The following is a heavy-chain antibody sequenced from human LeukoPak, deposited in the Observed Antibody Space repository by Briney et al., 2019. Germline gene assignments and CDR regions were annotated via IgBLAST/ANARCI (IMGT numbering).Heavy chain of an antibody. Sequence: PGGSLRLSCAASGFSFSDYVMHWVRQAPGRGLEWVALIWSDGSDKFYADSVEGRFTISRDNSKNTLSLQMDSLRADDTAVYYCAGEPLIVRSIGDTFDIWGRGTMVTVSS. CDR3: AGEPLIVRSIGDTFDI. V-gene: IGHV3-33*01. CDR2: IWSDGSDK. D-gene: IGHD2/OR15-2a*01. J-gene: IGHJ3*02. CDR1: GFSFSDYV.